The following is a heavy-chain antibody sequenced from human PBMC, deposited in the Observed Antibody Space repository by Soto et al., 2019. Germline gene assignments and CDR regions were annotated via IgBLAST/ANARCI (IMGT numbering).Heavy chain of an antibody. V-gene: IGHV3-15*01. CDR3: TTAEVWENYYYYYMDV. J-gene: IGHJ6*03. D-gene: IGHD3-16*01. Sequence: GGSLRLSCAASGFTFSNAWMSWVRQAPGKGLEWVGRIKSKTDGGTTDYAAPVKGRFTISRDDSKNTLYLQMNSLKTEDTAVYYCTTAEVWENYYYYYMDVWGKGTTVTVSS. CDR1: GFTFSNAW. CDR2: IKSKTDGGTT.